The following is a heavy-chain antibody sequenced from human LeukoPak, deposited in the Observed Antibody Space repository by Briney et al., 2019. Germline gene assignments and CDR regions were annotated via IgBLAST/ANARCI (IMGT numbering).Heavy chain of an antibody. Sequence: GGSLRLSCAASGFTFSSYAMNWVRQAPGKGLEWVSGTGSTGVSTFYADSVKGRFTVSRDNSKNTLSLQMNSLRAEDTAVYYCAKYRGYGDMYYFDYWGQGTLVTVSS. D-gene: IGHD4-17*01. J-gene: IGHJ4*02. CDR3: AKYRGYGDMYYFDY. CDR1: GFTFSSYA. CDR2: TGSTGVST. V-gene: IGHV3-23*01.